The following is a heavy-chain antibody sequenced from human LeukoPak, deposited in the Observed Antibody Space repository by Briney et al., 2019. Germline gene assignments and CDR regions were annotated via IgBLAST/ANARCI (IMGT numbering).Heavy chain of an antibody. J-gene: IGHJ4*02. CDR3: ARVMEDDYGDYFDY. CDR2: ISSSSSTI. CDR1: GFTFSSYS. Sequence: GGSLRLSCAASGFTFSSYSMNWVRQAPGKGLEWVSYISSSSSTIYYADSVKGRFTISRDNAKNTLYLQMNSLRAEDTAVYYCARVMEDDYGDYFDYWGQGTLVTVSS. D-gene: IGHD4-17*01. V-gene: IGHV3-48*04.